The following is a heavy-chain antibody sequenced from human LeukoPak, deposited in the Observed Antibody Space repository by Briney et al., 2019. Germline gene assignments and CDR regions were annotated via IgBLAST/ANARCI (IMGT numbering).Heavy chain of an antibody. CDR3: ARGGWGYYFDY. J-gene: IGHJ4*02. CDR2: IYSGGST. Sequence: AGGSLRLSCAASGFTVSSNYMSWVRQAPGKGLEWVSVIYSGGSTYYADSVKGRFTISRHNSKNTLYLQMNSLRAEDTAVYYCARGGWGYYFDYWGQGTLVTVSS. V-gene: IGHV3-53*04. CDR1: GFTVSSNY. D-gene: IGHD3-16*01.